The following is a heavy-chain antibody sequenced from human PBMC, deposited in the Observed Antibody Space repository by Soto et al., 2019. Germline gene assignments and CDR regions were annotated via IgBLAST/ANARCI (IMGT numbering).Heavy chain of an antibody. CDR3: ARDTGTYPYYFDY. CDR1: GGSISSGENF. V-gene: IGHV4-30-4*01. J-gene: IGHJ4*02. D-gene: IGHD1-26*01. CDR2: IHHSGST. Sequence: SETLSLTCTVSGGSISSGENFWNWIRQSPGKGLEWIGYIHHSGSTYYNPSLKSRLTISVDASKNQISLKLNSVTAADTAVYYCARDTGTYPYYFDYWGQGTLVTVSS.